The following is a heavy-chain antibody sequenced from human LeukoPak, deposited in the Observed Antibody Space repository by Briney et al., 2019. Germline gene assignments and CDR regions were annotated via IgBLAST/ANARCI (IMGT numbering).Heavy chain of an antibody. J-gene: IGHJ4*02. D-gene: IGHD1-26*01. Sequence: GASVKVSCKASGYTFTGYYMHWVRQAPGQGLEWMGWINPNSGGTNYAQKFQGRVTMTRDTSISTAYMELSRLRSEDTAVYYCARAGYSGSYWGDYYFDYWGQGTLVTVSS. V-gene: IGHV1-2*02. CDR3: ARAGYSGSYWGDYYFDY. CDR1: GYTFTGYY. CDR2: INPNSGGT.